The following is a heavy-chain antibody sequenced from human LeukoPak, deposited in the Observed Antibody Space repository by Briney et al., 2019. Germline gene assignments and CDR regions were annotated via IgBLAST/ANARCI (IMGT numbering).Heavy chain of an antibody. D-gene: IGHD3-10*01. CDR3: ARLYYYGSGSYN. CDR1: GGSISSYY. Sequence: SETLSLTCTVSGGSISSYYWSWIRQPPGKGLEWIGYIYYSGSTNHNPSLKSRVTISVDTSKNQFSLKLSSVTAADTAVYYCARLYYYGSGSYNWGQGTLVTVSS. CDR2: IYYSGST. V-gene: IGHV4-59*01. J-gene: IGHJ4*02.